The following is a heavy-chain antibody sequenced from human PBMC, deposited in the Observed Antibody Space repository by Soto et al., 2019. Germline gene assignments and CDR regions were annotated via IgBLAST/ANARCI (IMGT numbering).Heavy chain of an antibody. CDR1: GFSLRPYT. CDR2: IDDRGIYM. D-gene: IGHD3-10*02. CDR3: AREAVDYDNMFRHNGLDV. Sequence: GGSLRLSCAASGFSLRPYTVTWVRQAPGKGLEWVSSIDDRGIYMHYADSVKGRFTVSRDNAANLVYLQMVSLRVEDTAVYYCAREAVDYDNMFRHNGLDVWGQGTTVTVYS. J-gene: IGHJ6*02. V-gene: IGHV3-21*01.